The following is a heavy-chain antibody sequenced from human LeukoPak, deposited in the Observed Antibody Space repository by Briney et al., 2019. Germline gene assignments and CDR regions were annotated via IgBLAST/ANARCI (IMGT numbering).Heavy chain of an antibody. D-gene: IGHD1-26*01. CDR1: GFTFSSYA. CDR2: INAGGDNT. Sequence: GGSLRLSCAASGFTFSSYAMHWVRQAPGKGLEWVSAINAGGDNTDYADSVKGRFTISRDNSKNTVFLQMNSLRPEDTGVYYCANRISGSSYWGQGTLVTVSS. V-gene: IGHV3-23*01. CDR3: ANRISGSSY. J-gene: IGHJ4*02.